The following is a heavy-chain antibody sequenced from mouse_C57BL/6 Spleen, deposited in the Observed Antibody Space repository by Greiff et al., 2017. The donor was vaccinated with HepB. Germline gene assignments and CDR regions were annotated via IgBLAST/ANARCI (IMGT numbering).Heavy chain of an antibody. Sequence: EVKVVESGGGLVQPKGSLKLSCAASGFSFNTYAMNWVRQAPGKGLEWVARIRIKSNNYATYYADSVKARFTISRDDSESMLYLQMNNLNTEDTAMYYCVRGNCDFDDWGQGTTLTVSS. D-gene: IGHD2-1*01. CDR3: VRGNCDFDD. CDR1: GFSFNTYA. J-gene: IGHJ2*01. CDR2: IRIKSNNYAT. V-gene: IGHV10-1*01.